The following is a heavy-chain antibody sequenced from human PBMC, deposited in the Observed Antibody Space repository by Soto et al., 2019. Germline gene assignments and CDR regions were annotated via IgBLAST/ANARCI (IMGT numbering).Heavy chain of an antibody. CDR3: ARGGTRGPYYYDSSGYRPYYYYGMDV. J-gene: IGHJ6*02. Sequence: GGSLRLSCAASGFTFSSYAMHWVRQAPGKGLEWVAVISYDGSNKYYADSVKGRFTISRDNSKNTLYLQMNSLRAEDTAVYYCARGGTRGPYYYDSSGYRPYYYYGMDVWGQGTTVTVSS. V-gene: IGHV3-30-3*01. D-gene: IGHD3-22*01. CDR1: GFTFSSYA. CDR2: ISYDGSNK.